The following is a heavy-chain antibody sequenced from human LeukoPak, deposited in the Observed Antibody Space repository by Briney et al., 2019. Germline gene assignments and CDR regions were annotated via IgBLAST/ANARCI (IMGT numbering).Heavy chain of an antibody. CDR1: GYTFTSYG. D-gene: IGHD3-22*01. J-gene: IGHJ5*02. CDR3: ARDEARYSSGYYPNWFDP. CDR2: ISGYNGYT. V-gene: IGHV1-18*01. Sequence: ASVKVSCKASGYTFTSYGISWVRQAPGQGLEWMGLISGYNGYTHYAHNPQGRATMTTDPSTSTAYRELRSLRSDDTAVYYCARDEARYSSGYYPNWFDPWGQGTLVTVSS.